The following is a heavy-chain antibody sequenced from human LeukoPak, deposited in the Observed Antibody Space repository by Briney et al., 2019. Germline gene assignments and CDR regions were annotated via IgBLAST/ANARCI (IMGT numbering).Heavy chain of an antibody. D-gene: IGHD3-22*01. J-gene: IGHJ4*02. CDR2: LSSSSSAF. CDR3: ARGYDSSGYYFDY. V-gene: IGHV3-48*01. Sequence: GGSLRLSCVASGFTFSTSAMNWVRQAPGKGLEWVSYLSSSSSAFNYADSVRGRFTISRDNSKNTLYLQMNSLRAEDTAVYYCARGYDSSGYYFDYWGQGTLVTVSS. CDR1: GFTFSTSA.